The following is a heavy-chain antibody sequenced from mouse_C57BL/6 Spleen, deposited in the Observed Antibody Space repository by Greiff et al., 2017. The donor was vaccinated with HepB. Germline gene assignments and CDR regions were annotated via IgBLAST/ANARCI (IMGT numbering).Heavy chain of an antibody. V-gene: IGHV1-64*01. CDR2: IHPNSGST. CDR1: GYTFTSYW. D-gene: IGHD2-4*01. CDR3: ARGGYDYDGPHY. Sequence: QVQLQQPGAELVKPGASVKLSCKASGYTFTSYWMHWVKQRPGQGLEWIGMIHPNSGSTNYNEKFKNKATLTVDKSSSTAYMQLSSLTSEDSAVYYCARGGYDYDGPHYWGQGTSVTVSS. J-gene: IGHJ4*01.